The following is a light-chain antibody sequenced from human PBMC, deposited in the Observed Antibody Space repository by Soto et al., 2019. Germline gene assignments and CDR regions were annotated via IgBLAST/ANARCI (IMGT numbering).Light chain of an antibody. CDR1: QDISNY. J-gene: IGKJ2*01. CDR2: DVS. CDR3: QQYDNLPLT. V-gene: IGKV1-33*01. Sequence: DIQMTQSPSSLSASVGDRVTITCQASQDISNYLNWYQKKSGKAPKLLIYDVSKLETGVPSRFSASGSGTDFSFTISSLQPEDTATYYCQQYDNLPLTFGQGTKMEIK.